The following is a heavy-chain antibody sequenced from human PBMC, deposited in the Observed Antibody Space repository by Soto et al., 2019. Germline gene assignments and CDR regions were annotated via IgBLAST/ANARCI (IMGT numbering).Heavy chain of an antibody. CDR3: AREGGRMTMIARMDV. CDR1: GLTFSDHA. J-gene: IGHJ6*02. Sequence: LRLSCAASGLTFSDHAMHWVRQAPGKGLEWVAVIRFDGTYKYYADSVKGRFIISRDNSENTLHLQMKSLRVEDTGVYYCAREGGRMTMIARMDVWGQGTTVTVSS. CDR2: IRFDGTYK. V-gene: IGHV3-30-3*01. D-gene: IGHD3-22*01.